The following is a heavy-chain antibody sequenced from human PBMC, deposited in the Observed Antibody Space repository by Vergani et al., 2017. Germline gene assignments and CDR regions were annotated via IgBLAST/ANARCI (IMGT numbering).Heavy chain of an antibody. V-gene: IGHV3-23*04. Sequence: EVQLVQSGAEVKNPGASLKISCQISGYSFTYYWIGWVRQAPGKGLEWDSAITGGGGSTYYADSFKGHFIISRDNSMDTLYLQMNSLRPEDTATYYCVKDAGSYENFFDSWGQGTLVTVSS. D-gene: IGHD1-26*01. CDR2: ITGGGGST. CDR1: GYSFTYYW. J-gene: IGHJ4*02. CDR3: VKDAGSYENFFDS.